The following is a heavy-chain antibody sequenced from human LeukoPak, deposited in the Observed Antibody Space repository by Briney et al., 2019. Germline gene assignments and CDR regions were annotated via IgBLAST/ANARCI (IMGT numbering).Heavy chain of an antibody. CDR2: IYHSGST. CDR1: GGSVSSSNW. D-gene: IGHD3-22*01. J-gene: IGHJ3*02. Sequence: SGTLSLTCAVSGGSVSSSNWWSWVRQPPGKGLEWIGEIYHSGSTNYNPSLKSRVTISVDKSKSQFSLKLSSVTAADTAVYYCARAGKTSYYYDSSGYYYRVHAFDIWGQGTMVTVSS. V-gene: IGHV4-4*02. CDR3: ARAGKTSYYYDSSGYYYRVHAFDI.